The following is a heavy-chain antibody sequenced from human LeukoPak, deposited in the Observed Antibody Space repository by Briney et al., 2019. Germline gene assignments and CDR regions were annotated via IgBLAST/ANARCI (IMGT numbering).Heavy chain of an antibody. CDR2: INHSGST. J-gene: IGHJ4*02. CDR3: ARGGFYCGGDCYVDY. V-gene: IGHV4-34*01. Sequence: SVTLSLTCAVYGGSFSPYYWSWIRQPPGKGLEWIGEINHSGSTNYNPSLKSRVTISVDTSKNQFSLKLSSVTAADTAVYYCARGGFYCGGDCYVDYWGQGTLVTVSS. D-gene: IGHD2-21*02. CDR1: GGSFSPYY.